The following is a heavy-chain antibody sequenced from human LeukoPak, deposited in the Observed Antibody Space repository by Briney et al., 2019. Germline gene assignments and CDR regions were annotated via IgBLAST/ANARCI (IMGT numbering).Heavy chain of an antibody. J-gene: IGHJ4*02. CDR1: GYTFTSYY. V-gene: IGHV1-46*01. CDR2: INPSGGST. D-gene: IGHD2-2*01. Sequence: ASVKVSCKASGYTFTSYYMHWVRQAPGQGLEWMGIINPSGGSTSYAQKFQGRVTMTRDTSTSTVYMELSRLRSDDTAVYYCARTCSSTSCYPSPPFDYWGQGTLVTVSS. CDR3: ARTCSSTSCYPSPPFDY.